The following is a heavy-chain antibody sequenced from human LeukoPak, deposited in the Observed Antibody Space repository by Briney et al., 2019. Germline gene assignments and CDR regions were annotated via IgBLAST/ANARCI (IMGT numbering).Heavy chain of an antibody. D-gene: IGHD3-10*01. V-gene: IGHV1-2*02. Sequence: ASVKVSCKASGYTFTGYYMHWVRQAPGQGLEWMGWINPNSGGTNYAQKFQGRVTMTRDTSISTAYMELSRLRPDDTAVYYCARESTMVRGVTGIDYWGQGTLVTVSS. J-gene: IGHJ4*02. CDR3: ARESTMVRGVTGIDY. CDR2: INPNSGGT. CDR1: GYTFTGYY.